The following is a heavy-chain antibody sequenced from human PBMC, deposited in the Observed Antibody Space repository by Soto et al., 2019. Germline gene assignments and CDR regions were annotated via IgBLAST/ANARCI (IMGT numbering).Heavy chain of an antibody. D-gene: IGHD3-10*01. J-gene: IGHJ6*02. CDR2: VIPTFGTG. Sequence: QVLLVQSGPEVKKPGSSVKVSCKASGGTFNNYAINWVRQAPGKGLEWMGGVIPTFGTGNHAQKFQGRVTIPADETTTKDQMELNNLRAEDAAIYYCASFDGTLVRGGRSSPYEMDVWGQGTKVIVSS. CDR3: ASFDGTLVRGGRSSPYEMDV. V-gene: IGHV1-69*01. CDR1: GGTFNNYA.